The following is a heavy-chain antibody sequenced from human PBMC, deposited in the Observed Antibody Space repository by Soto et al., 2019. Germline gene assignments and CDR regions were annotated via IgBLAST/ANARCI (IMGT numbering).Heavy chain of an antibody. J-gene: IGHJ3*02. CDR3: ARHLWVGSSWYLGAFDI. Sequence: SETLSLTCAVSGGSISSSNLWSWVRPPPGKGLEWIGEIYHSGSTNYNPSLKSRVTISVDTSKNQFSLKLSSVTAADTAVYYCARHLWVGSSWYLGAFDIWGQGTMVTVSS. V-gene: IGHV4-4*02. CDR2: IYHSGST. CDR1: GGSISSSNL. D-gene: IGHD6-13*01.